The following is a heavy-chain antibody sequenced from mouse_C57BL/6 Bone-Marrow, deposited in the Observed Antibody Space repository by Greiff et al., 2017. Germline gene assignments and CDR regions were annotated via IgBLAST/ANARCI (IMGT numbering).Heavy chain of an antibody. CDR2: IDPEIGDT. Sequence: EVQLQQSGAELVRPGASVKLSCTASGFNIKDDYIHWVKQRPEQGLEWIGWIDPEIGDTEYASKFQGKATITSDTSSNTAYLQLSSLTSKDTAVYYCSSFEGNYFDFWGQGTPLTVAS. V-gene: IGHV14-4*01. CDR1: GFNIKDDY. J-gene: IGHJ2*01. CDR3: SSFEGNYFDF. D-gene: IGHD2-14*01.